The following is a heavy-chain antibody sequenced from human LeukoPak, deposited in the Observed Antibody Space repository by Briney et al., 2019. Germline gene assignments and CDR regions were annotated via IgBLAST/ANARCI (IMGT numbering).Heavy chain of an antibody. J-gene: IGHJ5*02. Sequence: SETLSLTCTVSGGSISSYYWSWLRQPPGKGLEWIGYIYYSGSTNYNPSLKSRVTISVDTSKNQFSLKLSSVTAADTAVYYLSKRQRIAVAGTGNWFDPWGQGTLATVSS. CDR3: SKRQRIAVAGTGNWFDP. D-gene: IGHD6-19*01. CDR1: GGSISSYY. CDR2: IYYSGST. V-gene: IGHV4-59*08.